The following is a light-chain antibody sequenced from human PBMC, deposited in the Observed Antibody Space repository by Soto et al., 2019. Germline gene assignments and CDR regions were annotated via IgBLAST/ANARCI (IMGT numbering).Light chain of an antibody. CDR2: DSD. J-gene: IGLJ3*02. Sequence: QSVLTQPPSVSAAPGQKVTISCSGSSANIGSNYVLWYQHPPGTAPKLVIYDSDKRPSEIPDRFSGSKSGTSATLDITGRQTGEEADYYCGAWDSSLSVGVFGGGTKLTVL. V-gene: IGLV1-51*01. CDR1: SANIGSNY. CDR3: GAWDSSLSVGV.